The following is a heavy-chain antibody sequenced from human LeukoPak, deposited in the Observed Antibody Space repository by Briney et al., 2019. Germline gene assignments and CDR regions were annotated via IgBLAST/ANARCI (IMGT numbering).Heavy chain of an antibody. CDR3: ATSGGKYYYYYYMDV. J-gene: IGHJ6*03. V-gene: IGHV1-24*01. D-gene: IGHD3-10*01. Sequence: GASVKVSCKVSGYTLTELSMHWVRQAPRKGLEWMGGFDPEDGETIYAQRFQGRVTMTEDTSTDTAYMELSSLRSEDTAVYYCATSGGKYYYYYYMDVWGKGTTVTVSS. CDR2: FDPEDGET. CDR1: GYTLTELS.